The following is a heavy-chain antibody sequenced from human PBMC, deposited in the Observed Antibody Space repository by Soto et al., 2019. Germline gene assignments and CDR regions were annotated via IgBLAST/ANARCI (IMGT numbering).Heavy chain of an antibody. CDR2: IYYSGST. D-gene: IGHD3-10*01. CDR3: ATTYYFGSGSAY. V-gene: IGHV4-39*01. CDR1: GGSISSSSYY. J-gene: IGHJ4*02. Sequence: QLQLQESGPGLVKPSETLSLTCTVSGGSISSSSYYWGWIRQPPGKGLEWIGSIYYSGSTYYNPSLKNRVTTAVDTSKTPFSLQLSSVTAADTAVYYCATTYYFGSGSAYWGQGTLVTVSS.